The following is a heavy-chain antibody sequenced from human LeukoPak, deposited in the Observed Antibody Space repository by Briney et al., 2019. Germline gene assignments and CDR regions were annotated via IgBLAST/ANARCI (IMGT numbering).Heavy chain of an antibody. V-gene: IGHV4-39*07. J-gene: IGHJ4*02. D-gene: IGHD1-26*01. CDR1: GVSISSSNSY. CDR3: ARLRSPGDFDY. CDR2: IYYSGST. Sequence: SETLSLTCTVSGVSISSSNSYWGWLRQPPVKGLEWIGSIYYSGSTNYNPSLKSRVTISVDTSKNQFSLKLSSVTAADTAMYYCARLRSPGDFDYWGQGTLVTVSS.